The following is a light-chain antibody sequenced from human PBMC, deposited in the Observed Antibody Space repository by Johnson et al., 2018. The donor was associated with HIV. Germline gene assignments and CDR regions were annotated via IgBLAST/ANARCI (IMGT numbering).Light chain of an antibody. Sequence: QSVLTQPPSVSAAPGQKVTISCSGSSSNIGNNYVSWYQQLPGTAPKLLIYDNYKRPSGIPDRFSGSKSGTSATLCITGLQTGDEADYYCGTWDSSLSAYVFGTGTKVTVL. CDR1: SSNIGNNY. CDR3: GTWDSSLSAYV. CDR2: DNY. V-gene: IGLV1-51*01. J-gene: IGLJ1*01.